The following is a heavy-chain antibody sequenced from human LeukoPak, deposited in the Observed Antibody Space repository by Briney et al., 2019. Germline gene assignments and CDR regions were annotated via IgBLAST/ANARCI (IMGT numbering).Heavy chain of an antibody. CDR2: IYYTGDT. J-gene: IGHJ4*02. V-gene: IGHV4-39*01. Sequence: SETLSLTCTVSGGSISTSSSYYWGWIRQPPGKGLEWIGSIYYTGDTYYNSSLRSRVTISVDTSKNQFALKLTSVTAADTALYYCARLRGYTYGNPGYWGQGSLVTVSS. CDR3: ARLRGYTYGNPGY. D-gene: IGHD5-18*01. CDR1: GGSISTSSSYY.